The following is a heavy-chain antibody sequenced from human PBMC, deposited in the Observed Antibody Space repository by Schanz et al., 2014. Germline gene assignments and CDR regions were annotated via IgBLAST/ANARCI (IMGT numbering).Heavy chain of an antibody. J-gene: IGHJ4*02. CDR3: AKVAPAATCLHS. CDR2: ISDSGDST. V-gene: IGHV3-11*01. CDR1: GFTFSDYY. Sequence: PGGSLRLSCAASGFTFSDYYMTWIRQAPGKGLEWVSDISDSGDSTHYADSVKGRFTISRDNAKNSLFLQMNSLSAADTSFYYGAKVAPAATCLHSWGLGTLVTVSS. D-gene: IGHD2-2*01.